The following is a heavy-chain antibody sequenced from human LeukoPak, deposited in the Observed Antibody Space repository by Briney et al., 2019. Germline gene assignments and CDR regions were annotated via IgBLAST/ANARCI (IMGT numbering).Heavy chain of an antibody. Sequence: PSETLSLTCTVSGGSISSSSYYWGWIRQPPGKGLEWIGSIYYSGSTYYNPSLKSRVTISVDTSKNQFSLKLSPVTAADTAVYYCATTRSNDFWSGYPDYWGQGTLVTVSS. CDR1: GGSISSSSYY. J-gene: IGHJ4*02. CDR3: ATTRSNDFWSGYPDY. CDR2: IYYSGST. V-gene: IGHV4-39*01. D-gene: IGHD3-3*01.